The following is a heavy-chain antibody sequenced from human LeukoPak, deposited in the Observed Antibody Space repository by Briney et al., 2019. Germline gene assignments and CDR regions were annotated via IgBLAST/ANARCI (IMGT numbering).Heavy chain of an antibody. V-gene: IGHV1-8*01. Sequence: ASVTVSCKASGYTFTTYDINWVRQATGQGLEWMGWMNPNSGNTGYAQKFQGRVTMTRNTSRSTAYMELSSLRFEDTAVYYCARARIRNFYGDYEDWFDPWGQGTLVTVSS. J-gene: IGHJ5*02. CDR2: MNPNSGNT. CDR3: ARARIRNFYGDYEDWFDP. CDR1: GYTFTTYD. D-gene: IGHD4-17*01.